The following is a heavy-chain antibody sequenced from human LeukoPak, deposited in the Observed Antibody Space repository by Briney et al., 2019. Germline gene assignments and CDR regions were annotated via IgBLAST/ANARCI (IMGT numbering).Heavy chain of an antibody. CDR1: GGSISSGDYY. V-gene: IGHV4-30-4*08. CDR3: ARAEVATYFDY. J-gene: IGHJ4*02. Sequence: SEALSLTCTVSGGSISSGDYYWSWIRQPPGKGLEWIGYIYYSGSTYYNPSLKSRVTISVDTSKNQFSLKLSSVTAADTAVYYCARAEVATYFDYWGQGTLVTVSS. CDR2: IYYSGST. D-gene: IGHD2-15*01.